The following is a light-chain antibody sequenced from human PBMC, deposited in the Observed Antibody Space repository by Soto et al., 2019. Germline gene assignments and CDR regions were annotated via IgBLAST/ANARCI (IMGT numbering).Light chain of an antibody. CDR1: QSVSSN. CDR3: QQYNYWPT. CDR2: GAS. Sequence: EIVMTQSPATLSVSQGERATLSCRASQSVSSNLAWYQQKPGQAPRLLISGASTRATGIPARFSGSGSGTEFTLTISSLQSEDFAVYYCQQYNYWPTFGQGTKVEIK. J-gene: IGKJ1*01. V-gene: IGKV3-15*01.